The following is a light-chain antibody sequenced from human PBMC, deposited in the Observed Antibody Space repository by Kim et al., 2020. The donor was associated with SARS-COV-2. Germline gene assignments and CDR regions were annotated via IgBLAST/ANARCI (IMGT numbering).Light chain of an antibody. Sequence: DIQMTQSPSSLSASVGDRVTITCRASQGISNYLAWYQQKPGKVPKLLIFAASTLQSGVPSRFSGSGSGTDFTLTISSLQPEDVATYYCQTCNGALTFGPGTKVDIK. CDR2: AAS. CDR3: QTCNGALT. J-gene: IGKJ3*01. CDR1: QGISNY. V-gene: IGKV1-27*01.